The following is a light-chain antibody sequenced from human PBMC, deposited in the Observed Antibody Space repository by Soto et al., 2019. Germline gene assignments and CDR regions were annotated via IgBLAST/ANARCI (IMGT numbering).Light chain of an antibody. CDR1: SSDVGGYNY. CDR2: ELS. CDR3: SSYSTSSTLRNV. Sequence: QSWLSHPAAVSWSPGQSITISCTGTSSDVGGYNYVSWYQQHPGRAPKVMIFELSNRPSGVSNRFSGSKSGNTASLTISGLQAEDEAHYYCSSYSTSSTLRNVFGTGTKVTVL. V-gene: IGLV2-14*01. J-gene: IGLJ1*01.